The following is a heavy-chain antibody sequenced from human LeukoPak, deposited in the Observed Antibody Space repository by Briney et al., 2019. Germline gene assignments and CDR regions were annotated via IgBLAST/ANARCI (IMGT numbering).Heavy chain of an antibody. V-gene: IGHV3-23*01. Sequence: GGSLRLSCAASGFTFSSYAMSWVRQAPGKGLEWVSAISGSGGSTYYADSVKGRFTISRDNSKNTLYLQMNSLRAEDTAVYYCAKDRAYSGTYYGLFDYWGQGTLVTVSS. J-gene: IGHJ4*02. D-gene: IGHD1-26*01. CDR2: ISGSGGST. CDR3: AKDRAYSGTYYGLFDY. CDR1: GFTFSSYA.